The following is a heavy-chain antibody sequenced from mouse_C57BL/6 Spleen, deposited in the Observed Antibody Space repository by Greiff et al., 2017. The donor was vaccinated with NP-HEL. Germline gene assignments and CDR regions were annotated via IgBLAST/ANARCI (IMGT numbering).Heavy chain of an antibody. D-gene: IGHD3-3*01. CDR3: ASGFRDGYARDY. V-gene: IGHV1-69*01. CDR2: IDPSDSYT. Sequence: QVQLQQPGAELVMPGASVKLSCKASGYTFTSYWMHWVKQRPGQGLEWIGEIDPSDSYTNYNQKFKGKSTLTVDKSSSTAYMHLSCLTSAASAVDYCASGFRDGYARDYWGQGTSVTVSA. J-gene: IGHJ4*01. CDR1: GYTFTSYW.